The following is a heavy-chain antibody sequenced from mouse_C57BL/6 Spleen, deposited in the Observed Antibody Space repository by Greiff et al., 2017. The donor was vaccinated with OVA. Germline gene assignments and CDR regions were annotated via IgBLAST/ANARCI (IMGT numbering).Heavy chain of an antibody. J-gene: IGHJ4*01. D-gene: IGHD2-12*01. CDR3: ARGGYSPPDAMDY. CDR2: IYPRSGNT. Sequence: QVQLKESGAELARPGASVKLSCKASGYTFTSYGISWVKQSTGQGLEWIGEIYPRSGNTYYNEKFKGKATLTADKSSSTAYMELRSLTSEDSAVYFCARGGYSPPDAMDYWGQGTSVTVSS. V-gene: IGHV1-81*01. CDR1: GYTFTSYG.